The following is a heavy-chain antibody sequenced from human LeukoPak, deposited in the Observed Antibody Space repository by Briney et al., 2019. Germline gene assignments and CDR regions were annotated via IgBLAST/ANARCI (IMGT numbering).Heavy chain of an antibody. V-gene: IGHV4-59*01. J-gene: IGHJ6*03. CDR1: GGSITNYY. D-gene: IGHD1-1*01. CDR3: ARGRVSSSTWYSTYYYYFYMDV. Sequence: SETLSLTCTVSGGSITNYYWSWLRQPPGKGLEWIGFIYYSGTTNYNPSLKSRVTISVDTSKNQFSLKLSSMTAADTAVYFCARGRVSSSTWYSTYYYYFYMDVWGKGTTVTVSS. CDR2: IYYSGTT.